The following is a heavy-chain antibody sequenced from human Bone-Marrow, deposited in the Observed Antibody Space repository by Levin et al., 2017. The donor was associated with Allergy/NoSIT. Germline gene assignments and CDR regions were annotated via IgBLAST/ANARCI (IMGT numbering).Heavy chain of an antibody. CDR2: IQSNGKT. V-gene: IGHV3-74*01. CDR1: GFTFSTYW. CDR3: ARDRFYSDSGSNFSWFDP. J-gene: IGHJ5*02. D-gene: IGHD3-10*01. Sequence: PASETLSLTCAASGFTFSTYWMHWVRQAPGKGLVWVSRIQSNGKTNYADSVKGRFTISRDNAKNTLYLQMNSLTVEDTAVYYCARDRFYSDSGSNFSWFDPWGQGTLVTVSS.